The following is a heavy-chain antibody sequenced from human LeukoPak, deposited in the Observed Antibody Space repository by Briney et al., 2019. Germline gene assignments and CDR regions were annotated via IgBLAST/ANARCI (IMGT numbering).Heavy chain of an antibody. V-gene: IGHV4-30-2*01. CDR1: GGSISSGGYS. CDR3: AGANTAMVNFDY. J-gene: IGHJ4*02. Sequence: SETLSLTCAVSGGSISSGGYSWSWIRQPPGKGLEWIGYIYHSGSTYYNPSLKSRVTISVDRSKNQFSLKLSSVTAADTAVYYCAGANTAMVNFDYWGQGTLVTVSS. CDR2: IYHSGST. D-gene: IGHD5-18*01.